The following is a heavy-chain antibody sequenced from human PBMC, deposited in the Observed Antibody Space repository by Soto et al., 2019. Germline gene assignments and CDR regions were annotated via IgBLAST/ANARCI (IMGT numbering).Heavy chain of an antibody. V-gene: IGHV1-18*01. J-gene: IGHJ4*02. CDR3: ARTPLPDSRYYYDSSGYYYSVDY. CDR1: GYTITSYG. Sequence: ASVKVSCKASGYTITSYGISCVRQAPEQGLEWMGWISAYNGNTNYAQKLQGRVTMTTDTSTSTAYMELRSLRSDDTAVYYCARTPLPDSRYYYDSSGYYYSVDYWGQGTLLTVSS. CDR2: ISAYNGNT. D-gene: IGHD3-22*01.